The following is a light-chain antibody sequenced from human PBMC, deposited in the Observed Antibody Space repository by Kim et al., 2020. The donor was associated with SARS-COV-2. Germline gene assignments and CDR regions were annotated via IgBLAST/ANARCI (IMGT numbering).Light chain of an antibody. V-gene: IGLV6-57*02. CDR3: QSYDSSKLNWV. J-gene: IGLJ3*02. Sequence: GYMSDADGGASSCSNYVQWYQQRPGSAPNAVIYGDNQSPSGDPARFSGSIDSASNSASLTFSGLKTEDEADNDCQSYDSSKLNWVFGGGTQLTVL. CDR2: GDN. CDR1: GASSCSNY.